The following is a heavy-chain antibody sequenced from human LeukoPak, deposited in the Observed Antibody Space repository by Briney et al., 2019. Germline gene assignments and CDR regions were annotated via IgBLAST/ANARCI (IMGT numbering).Heavy chain of an antibody. Sequence: GGSLRLSCAASGFTFSSYWMHWVRQAPGKGLLWVSRINADGSITSYADSVKGRFTIPRDNAKNTLYLQMNSLRAEDTAVYYCARGWAGMDVWGKGTTVTVSS. J-gene: IGHJ6*03. CDR1: GFTFSSYW. V-gene: IGHV3-74*01. D-gene: IGHD6-19*01. CDR2: INADGSIT. CDR3: ARGWAGMDV.